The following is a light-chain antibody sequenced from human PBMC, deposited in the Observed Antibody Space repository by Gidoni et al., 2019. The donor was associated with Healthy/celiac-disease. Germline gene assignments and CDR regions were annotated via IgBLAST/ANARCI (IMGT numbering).Light chain of an antibody. CDR3: QQYGSSRFT. J-gene: IGKJ4*01. V-gene: IGKV3-20*01. CDR1: QSVSSSY. Sequence: EIVLTQSPGTLSLSPGERATLSCRASQSVSSSYLAWYQQKPGQATRLLIYGASSRATGIPDRFSGSGSGKDFTLTISRLEPEDFAVYYCQQYGSSRFTFGGGTKVEIK. CDR2: GAS.